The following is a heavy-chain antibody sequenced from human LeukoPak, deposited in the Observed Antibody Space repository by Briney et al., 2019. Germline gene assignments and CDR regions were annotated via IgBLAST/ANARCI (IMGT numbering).Heavy chain of an antibody. D-gene: IGHD6-6*01. CDR1: GFIVSSKY. V-gene: IGHV3-21*01. J-gene: IGHJ4*02. CDR3: ARLLYDRSSPWDY. Sequence: GGSLRLSCAASGFIVSSKYMSWVRQAPGKGLEWVSSISSSSNYINYADSVKGRFTISRDNAKNSLYLQMNSLRAEDTAVYYCARLLYDRSSPWDYWGQGTLVTVSS. CDR2: ISSSSNYI.